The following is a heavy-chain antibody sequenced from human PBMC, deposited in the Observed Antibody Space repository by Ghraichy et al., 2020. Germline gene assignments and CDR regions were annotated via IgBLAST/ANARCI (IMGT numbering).Heavy chain of an antibody. Sequence: SETLSLTCTVSGGSISSYYCSWIRQPPGKGLEWIGYSYYSGSTNYNPSLKSRGTISVDTSKNQFSLKLSSVTAADTAVYYCARDTTPDTGDPDWYFDLWGRGTLVTVSS. CDR2: SYYSGST. CDR3: ARDTTPDTGDPDWYFDL. V-gene: IGHV4-59*01. CDR1: GGSISSYY. D-gene: IGHD7-27*01. J-gene: IGHJ2*01.